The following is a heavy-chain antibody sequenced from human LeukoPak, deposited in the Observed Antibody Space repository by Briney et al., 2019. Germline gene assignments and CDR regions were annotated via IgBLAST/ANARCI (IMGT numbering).Heavy chain of an antibody. CDR1: GGSIVSHY. J-gene: IGHJ4*02. V-gene: IGHV4-59*11. Sequence: PSETLSLICTVSGGSIVSHYWNWIRQPPGKGLEWIGYIYYSGSTNYNPSLKSRVTISVDTSKNQFSLKLSSVTAADTAVYYCASTSTSGKVDYWGQGTLVTVSS. CDR3: ASTSTSGKVDY. D-gene: IGHD3-10*01. CDR2: IYYSGST.